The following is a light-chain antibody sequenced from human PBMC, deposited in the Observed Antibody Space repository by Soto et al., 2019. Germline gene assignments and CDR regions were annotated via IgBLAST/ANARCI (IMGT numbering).Light chain of an antibody. CDR1: SSDVGGYNY. CDR2: DVS. Sequence: QSALTQPASVSGSPGQSITISCTGTSSDVGGYNYVSWYQQHPGKAPKLMIYDVSNRPSGVSNRFSGSKSGNTASLTISGGQGVNEGEYNSGAYTHSGPVVFGGETKVT. V-gene: IGLV2-14*01. CDR3: GAYTHSGPVV. J-gene: IGLJ2*01.